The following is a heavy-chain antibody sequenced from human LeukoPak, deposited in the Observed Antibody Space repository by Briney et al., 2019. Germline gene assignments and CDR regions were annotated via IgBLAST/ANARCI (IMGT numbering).Heavy chain of an antibody. CDR2: ISGSGGST. CDR3: ARVWFGYFFQ. D-gene: IGHD3-10*01. Sequence: GGSLRLSCAASGFTFSSYAMSWVRQAPGKGLEWVSAISGSGGSTYYADSVKGRFTISKDNSNNTVYLQMNSVRVEDTAVYYCARVWFGYFFQWGQGALVTVSS. V-gene: IGHV3-23*01. CDR1: GFTFSSYA. J-gene: IGHJ4*02.